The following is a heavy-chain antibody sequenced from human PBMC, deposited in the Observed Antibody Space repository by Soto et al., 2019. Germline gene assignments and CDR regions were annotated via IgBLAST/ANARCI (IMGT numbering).Heavy chain of an antibody. CDR2: IYYSGST. J-gene: IGHJ4*02. Sequence: PSETLYLTCTVSGGSISSGGYYWSWIRQHPGKGLEWIGYIYYSGSTYYNPSLKSRVTISVDTSKNQFSLKLSSVTAADTAVYYCARDNRMARFDYWGQGTLVTVSS. CDR1: GGSISSGGYY. CDR3: ARDNRMARFDY. V-gene: IGHV4-31*03.